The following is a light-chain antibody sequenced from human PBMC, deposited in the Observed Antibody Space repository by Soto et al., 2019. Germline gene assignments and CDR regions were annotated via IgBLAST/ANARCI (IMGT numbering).Light chain of an antibody. J-gene: IGLJ2*01. Sequence: QSVLTQPPSASATPGQRVTIACSGSSSNIGSNTVNWYQQPTCTAPKLQLDSSNQRPSGVPDRFSVSRSGTSASLAISGFQSEDAADYYCASWDNSLNSPVFGAGTMLSVL. CDR2: SSN. CDR1: SSNIGSNT. CDR3: ASWDNSLNSPV. V-gene: IGLV1-44*01.